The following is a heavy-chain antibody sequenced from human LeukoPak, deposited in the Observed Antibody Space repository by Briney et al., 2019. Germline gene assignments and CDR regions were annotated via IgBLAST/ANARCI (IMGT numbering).Heavy chain of an antibody. CDR1: GFTFSSYG. CDR3: AKGGRIAAAGLDY. V-gene: IGHV3-30*02. J-gene: IGHJ4*02. CDR2: IRYDGSNK. D-gene: IGHD6-13*01. Sequence: GGSLRLSCAASGFTFSSYGMHWVRQAPGKGLEWVAFIRYDGSNKYYADSVKGRFTISRDNSKNTLYLQMNSLRAEDTAVYYCAKGGRIAAAGLDYWGQGTLVTVSS.